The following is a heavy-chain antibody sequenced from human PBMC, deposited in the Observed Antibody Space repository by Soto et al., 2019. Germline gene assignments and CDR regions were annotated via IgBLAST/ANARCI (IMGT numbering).Heavy chain of an antibody. V-gene: IGHV1-69*02. Sequence: QVQLVQSGAEVKKPGSSVKVSCKASGGTFSSYTISWVRQAPGQGLEWMGRIIPILGIANYAQKFQGRVTTTADKSTSTAYMELSSLRSEDTAVYYCARGSAAGTDYWGQGTLVTVSS. D-gene: IGHD6-13*01. J-gene: IGHJ4*02. CDR1: GGTFSSYT. CDR3: ARGSAAGTDY. CDR2: IIPILGIA.